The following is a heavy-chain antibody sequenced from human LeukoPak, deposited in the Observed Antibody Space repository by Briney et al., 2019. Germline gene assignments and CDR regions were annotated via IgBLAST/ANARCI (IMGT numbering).Heavy chain of an antibody. CDR1: GFTFSSYS. V-gene: IGHV3-21*01. CDR3: ARDFYSYGYDDWFDP. Sequence: GGSLRLSCAASGFTFSSYSMNWVRQAPGKGLEWVSSISSSSSYIYYADSVKGRFTISRDNAKNSLYLQMNSLRAEDTAVYYCARDFYSYGYDDWFDPWGQGTLVTVSS. CDR2: ISSSSSYI. J-gene: IGHJ5*02. D-gene: IGHD5-18*01.